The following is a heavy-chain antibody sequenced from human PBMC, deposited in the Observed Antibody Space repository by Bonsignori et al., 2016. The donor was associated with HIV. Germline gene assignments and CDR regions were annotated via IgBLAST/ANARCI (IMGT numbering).Heavy chain of an antibody. CDR1: GFTFSSYA. Sequence: EVQLLESGGGLVQPGGSLRLSCAASGFTFSSYAMTWVRQAPGKRLEWVSLVSAGGGSTYYADSVKGRFTISRDNSKNTLFLQMSSLRAEDTALYYCARDPWNYVGYFDHRGQGTL. CDR3: ARDPWNYVGYFDH. D-gene: IGHD1-7*01. V-gene: IGHV3-23*01. CDR2: VSAGGGST. J-gene: IGHJ4*02.